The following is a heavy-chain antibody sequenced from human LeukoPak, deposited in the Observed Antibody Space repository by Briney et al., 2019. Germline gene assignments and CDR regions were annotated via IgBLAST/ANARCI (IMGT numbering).Heavy chain of an antibody. CDR3: ARVHGRWTLFEGVYFDY. V-gene: IGHV3-30*02. CDR1: GFTFSSYG. J-gene: IGHJ4*02. CDR2: IRYDGSNK. D-gene: IGHD3-10*01. Sequence: PGGSLRLSCAASGFTFSSYGMHWVRQAPGKGLGWVAFIRYDGSNKYYADSVKGRFTISRDNSKNTLYLQMNSLRAEDTAVYYCARVHGRWTLFEGVYFDYWGQGTLVTVSS.